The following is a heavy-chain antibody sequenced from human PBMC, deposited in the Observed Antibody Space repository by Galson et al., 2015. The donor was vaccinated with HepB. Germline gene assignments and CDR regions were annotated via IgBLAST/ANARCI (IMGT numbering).Heavy chain of an antibody. J-gene: IGHJ3*02. CDR2: IVVGSGNT. D-gene: IGHD3-22*01. CDR1: GFTFTSSA. CDR3: AAGHYYDSSGYCGYAFDI. Sequence: SVKVSCKASGFTFTSSAVQWVRQARGQRLEWIGWIVVGSGNTNYAQKFQERVTITRDMSTSTAYMELNSLRSEDTAVYYCAAGHYYDSSGYCGYAFDIWGQGTMVTVSS. V-gene: IGHV1-58*01.